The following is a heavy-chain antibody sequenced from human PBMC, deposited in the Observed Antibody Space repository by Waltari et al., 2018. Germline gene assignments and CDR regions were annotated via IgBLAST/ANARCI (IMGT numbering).Heavy chain of an antibody. CDR2: IIPIFGTA. CDR3: AREAATVTSYYFDY. D-gene: IGHD4-17*01. V-gene: IGHV1-69*13. J-gene: IGHJ4*02. Sequence: QVQLVQSGAEVKKPGSSVKVSCKASGGTFSSYAISWVRQAPGQGLEWLGGIIPIFGTANDAQKFQGRVTITADESTSTAYMELSSLRSEDTAVYYCAREAATVTSYYFDYWGQGTLVTVSS. CDR1: GGTFSSYA.